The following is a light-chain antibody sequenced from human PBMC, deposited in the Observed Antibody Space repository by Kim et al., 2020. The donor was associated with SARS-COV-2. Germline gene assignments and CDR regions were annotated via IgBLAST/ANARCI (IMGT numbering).Light chain of an antibody. CDR2: GKN. CDR1: SLRSYY. Sequence: VALGQTVRITCQGDSLRSYYASWYQQKPGQAPVLVIYGKNNRPSGIPDRLSGSSSGNTASLTITGAQAEDEADYYCNSRDSSGNHVFGTGTKVTVL. V-gene: IGLV3-19*01. J-gene: IGLJ1*01. CDR3: NSRDSSGNHV.